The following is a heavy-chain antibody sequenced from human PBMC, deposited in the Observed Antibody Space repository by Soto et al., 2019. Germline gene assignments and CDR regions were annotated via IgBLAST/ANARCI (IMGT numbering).Heavy chain of an antibody. V-gene: IGHV3-23*01. Sequence: QPGGSLRLSCAASGFTFSSYAMSWVRQAPGKGLEWVSAISGSGGSTYYADSVKGRFTISRDNSKNTLYLQMNSLRAEDTAVYYCAKDRPDYGVVSDAFDIWGQGTMVTVSS. D-gene: IGHD4-17*01. J-gene: IGHJ3*02. CDR2: ISGSGGST. CDR1: GFTFSSYA. CDR3: AKDRPDYGVVSDAFDI.